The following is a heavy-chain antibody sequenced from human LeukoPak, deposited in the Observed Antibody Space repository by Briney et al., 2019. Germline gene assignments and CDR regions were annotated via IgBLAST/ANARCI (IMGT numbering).Heavy chain of an antibody. D-gene: IGHD6-19*01. CDR1: GFTFSSFA. CDR3: VKSPGSGWPV. Sequence: GGSLRLSCAASGFTFSSFAMHWVRQAPGKGLEYLSAIYSDGSRTYYADSVKGRFTISRDNCKNTLYFEMSSLRVEDTAVYYCVKSPGSGWPVWGQGTLLTVSS. V-gene: IGHV3-64D*06. J-gene: IGHJ4*02. CDR2: IYSDGSRT.